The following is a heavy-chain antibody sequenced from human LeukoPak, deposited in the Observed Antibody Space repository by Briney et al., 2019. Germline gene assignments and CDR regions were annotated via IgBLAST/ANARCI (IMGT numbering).Heavy chain of an antibody. V-gene: IGHV1-18*01. CDR2: ISAYNGNT. D-gene: IGHD6-13*01. CDR1: GYAFTSYG. Sequence: ASVKVSCKASGYAFTSYGISWVRQAPGQGLEWMGWISAYNGNTNYAQKLQGRVTMTTDTSTSTAYMELRSLRSDDTAVYYCASGGWHSSSWYLGSWYYFDYWGQGTLVTVSS. CDR3: ASGGWHSSSWYLGSWYYFDY. J-gene: IGHJ4*02.